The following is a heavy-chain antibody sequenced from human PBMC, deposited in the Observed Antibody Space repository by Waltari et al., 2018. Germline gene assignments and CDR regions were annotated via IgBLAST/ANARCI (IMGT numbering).Heavy chain of an antibody. J-gene: IGHJ4*02. CDR2: ISGSGGST. D-gene: IGHD3-22*01. CDR3: AKDGHYYDSSGSDF. V-gene: IGHV3-23*01. CDR1: GFTFSSYA. Sequence: EVQLLESGGGLVQPGGSLSLSCAASGFTFSSYAMSWVRQAPGKGLEWVSAISGSGGSTYYADSVKGRFTISRDNSKNTLYLQMNSLRAEDTAVYYCAKDGHYYDSSGSDFRGQGTLVTVSS.